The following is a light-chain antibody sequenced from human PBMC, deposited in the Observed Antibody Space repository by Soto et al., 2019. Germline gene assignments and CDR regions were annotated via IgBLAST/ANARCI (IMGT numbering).Light chain of an antibody. V-gene: IGKV1-33*01. CDR3: QQYESLPYT. J-gene: IGKJ2*01. CDR1: QDIGKN. Sequence: DIQMTQSPSSLSVSVGDRVTITCQASQDIGKNLNWYQQKPGKAPKLLIYDASNLETGVPSRFSGSGSGTDFTFTISRLQPEDIATYYCQQYESLPYTFGQGTKVDIK. CDR2: DAS.